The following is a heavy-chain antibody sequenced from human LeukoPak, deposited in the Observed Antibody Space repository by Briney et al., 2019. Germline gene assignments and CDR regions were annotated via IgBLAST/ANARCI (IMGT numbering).Heavy chain of an antibody. J-gene: IGHJ4*02. Sequence: GGSLRLSCAASGFTFSSYWMHWVRQAPGKGLVRVSRINTDGGSTTYADSVKGRFTISRDNARNTLYLQMNSLRAEDTAVYYCATRAYYYYDSSGYYFDYWGQGTLVTVSS. CDR1: GFTFSSYW. D-gene: IGHD3-22*01. V-gene: IGHV3-74*01. CDR2: INTDGGST. CDR3: ATRAYYYYDSSGYYFDY.